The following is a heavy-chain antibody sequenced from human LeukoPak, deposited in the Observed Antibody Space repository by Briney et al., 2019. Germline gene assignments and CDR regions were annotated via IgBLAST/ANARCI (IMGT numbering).Heavy chain of an antibody. Sequence: GESLKISGKGSGYSFTSYWIGWVRQMPGKGLEWMGIIYPGDSDTRYSASYQGQVTISADKSISTAYLQWSSLKASDTAMYYCARQRGGWELLRRAFDIWGQGTMVTVSS. V-gene: IGHV5-51*01. CDR2: IYPGDSDT. CDR1: GYSFTSYW. D-gene: IGHD1-26*01. J-gene: IGHJ3*02. CDR3: ARQRGGWELLRRAFDI.